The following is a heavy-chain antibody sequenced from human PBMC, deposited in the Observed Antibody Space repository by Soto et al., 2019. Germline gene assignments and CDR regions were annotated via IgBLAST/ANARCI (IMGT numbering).Heavy chain of an antibody. D-gene: IGHD1-1*01. CDR3: ARGGSGFSKRIVGIISPGMYDFDI. CDR2: IFHSGIT. V-gene: IGHV4-59*11. J-gene: IGHJ4*02. CDR1: GDSFSNHY. Sequence: SETLSLTCTISGDSFSNHYWTWIRQSPGKGLEWIGYIFHSGITDYNPSVKSRVTISIDKSRNLFSLKLSSVTAADTAVYYCARGGSGFSKRIVGIISPGMYDFDIWGQGTLVTVSS.